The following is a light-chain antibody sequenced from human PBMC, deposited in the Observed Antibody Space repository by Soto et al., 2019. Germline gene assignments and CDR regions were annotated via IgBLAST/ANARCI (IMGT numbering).Light chain of an antibody. CDR2: AAS. Sequence: SHSPGTLSLSKGERATLSCRASQSVSSSYLAWYQQTARQAPLLIYYAASRRTSVTPRLCGGGGSRAVFTLTSSIQQADFAAEYYCQHYGYSPTFGGGTKVDIK. V-gene: IGKV3-20*01. CDR1: QSVSSSY. J-gene: IGKJ4*01. CDR3: QHYGYSPT.